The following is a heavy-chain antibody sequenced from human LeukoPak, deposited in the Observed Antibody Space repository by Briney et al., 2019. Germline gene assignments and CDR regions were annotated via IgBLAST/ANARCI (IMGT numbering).Heavy chain of an antibody. Sequence: GGSLRLSCAASGFTFTDYWMHWIRQAPGGGLVWLSRISGDGSSAYYADPVRGRFTISRDNAKNTLYPQMNSLKPADTAVYYCARPHTGFDSWGQGTLVTVSS. CDR2: ISGDGSSA. CDR1: GFTFTDYW. V-gene: IGHV3-74*01. CDR3: ARPHTGFDS. J-gene: IGHJ4*02.